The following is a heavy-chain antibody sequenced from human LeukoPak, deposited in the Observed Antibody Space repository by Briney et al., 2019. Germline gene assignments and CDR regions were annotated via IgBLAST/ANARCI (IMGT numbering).Heavy chain of an antibody. D-gene: IGHD6-13*01. J-gene: IGHJ4*02. CDR2: ISAYNGNT. CDR3: ARGGSPDRYSSSRYGGY. V-gene: IGHV1-18*01. Sequence: ASVKVSCKASGYTFTSYGISWVRQAPGQGLEWMGWISAYNGNTNYAQKLQGRVTMTTDTSTSTAYMELRSLRSDDTAVYYCARGGSPDRYSSSRYGGYWGQGTLVTVSS. CDR1: GYTFTSYG.